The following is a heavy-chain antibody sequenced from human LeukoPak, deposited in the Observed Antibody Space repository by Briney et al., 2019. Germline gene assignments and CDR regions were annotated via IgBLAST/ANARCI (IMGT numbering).Heavy chain of an antibody. J-gene: IGHJ4*02. D-gene: IGHD6-19*01. Sequence: GGSLRLSCAASGFXFSNLAMGWVRPAPGKGLKWVSGISDSGGLTYYADSVNGRFTISRENSKNTLFLQMNSLRAEDTALYYCAKDARRTSGWYFFDYWGQGSMVTVSS. CDR1: GFXFSNLA. V-gene: IGHV3-23*01. CDR2: ISDSGGLT. CDR3: AKDARRTSGWYFFDY.